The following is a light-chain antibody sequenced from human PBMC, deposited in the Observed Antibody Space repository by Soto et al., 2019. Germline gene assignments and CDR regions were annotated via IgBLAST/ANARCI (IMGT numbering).Light chain of an antibody. CDR1: QSVNSN. CDR2: DTS. CDR3: QHYNNWPPIT. V-gene: IGKV3-15*01. Sequence: EIVMTQSPATLSVSPGERATLSCRASQSVNSNLVWYQQKPGQAPRLVIYDTSTRATGIPARFSGSGSGTEFTLTISSLQSEDFAIYYCQHYNNWPPITFGQGTRLEIK. J-gene: IGKJ5*01.